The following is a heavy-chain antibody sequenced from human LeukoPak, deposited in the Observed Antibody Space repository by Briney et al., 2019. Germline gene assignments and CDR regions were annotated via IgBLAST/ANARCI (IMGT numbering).Heavy chain of an antibody. CDR3: ARHSVRLLHLDY. CDR2: IYYSGST. V-gene: IGHV4-59*11. Sequence: SETLSLTCTVSGGSISSHYWSWIRQPPGKGLEWIGYIYYSGSTNYNPSLKSRVTISVDTSKNQFSLKLSSVTAADTAVYYCARHSVRLLHLDYWGQGTLVTVSS. J-gene: IGHJ4*02. CDR1: GGSISSHY. D-gene: IGHD3-10*01.